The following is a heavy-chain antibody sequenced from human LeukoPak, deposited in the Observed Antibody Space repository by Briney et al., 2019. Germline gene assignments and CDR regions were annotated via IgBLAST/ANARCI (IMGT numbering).Heavy chain of an antibody. D-gene: IGHD3-9*01. CDR1: GGSISSGGYS. V-gene: IGHV4-31*03. Sequence: SETLSLTCTVSGGSISSGGYSWSWIRQHPGKGLEWIGYIYYSGSTYYNPSLKSRVTISVDTSKNHFSLKLTSVAAADTAVYYCARVWQSYDILTGYYNPYYFDYWGQGTLVTVSS. J-gene: IGHJ4*02. CDR3: ARVWQSYDILTGYYNPYYFDY. CDR2: IYYSGST.